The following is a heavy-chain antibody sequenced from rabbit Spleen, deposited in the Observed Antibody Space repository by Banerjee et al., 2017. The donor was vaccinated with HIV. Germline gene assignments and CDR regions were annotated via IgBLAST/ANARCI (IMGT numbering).Heavy chain of an antibody. CDR2: IDTGSSATT. D-gene: IGHD4-2*01. V-gene: IGHV1S45*01. CDR3: ARDAAGREDFNL. Sequence: QEQLKETGGGLVKPEGSLTLTCTASGFSFSSDYYICWVRQAPGKGLEWIACIDTGSSATTYYATWAKGRFTISKTSSTTVTLQMTSPTVADTATYFCARDAAGREDFNLWGQGTLVTVS. CDR1: GFSFSSDYY. J-gene: IGHJ4*01.